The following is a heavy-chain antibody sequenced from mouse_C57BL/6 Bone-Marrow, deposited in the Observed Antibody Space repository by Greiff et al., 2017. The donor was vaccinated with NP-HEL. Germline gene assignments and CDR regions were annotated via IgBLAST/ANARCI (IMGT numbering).Heavy chain of an antibody. CDR3: ARRRAWNYGSCWYFDV. D-gene: IGHD1-1*01. Sequence: EVKLLQSGAGLVQPGASLKLSCEANEYAFPSHWMSWVRKRPEKSLEWVAAINTDGGSTYYPDKLESRVTLSRDNTEKTAYLQVSSLMTEDTALYYCARRRAWNYGSCWYFDVWGTGTTVTVSS. CDR1: EYAFPSHW. J-gene: IGHJ1*03. CDR2: INTDGGST. V-gene: IGHV5-2*01.